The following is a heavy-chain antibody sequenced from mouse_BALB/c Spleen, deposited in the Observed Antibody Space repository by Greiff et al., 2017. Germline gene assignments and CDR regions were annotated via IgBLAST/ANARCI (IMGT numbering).Heavy chain of an antibody. Sequence: QVQLKESGPGLVQPSQSLSITCTVSGFSLTSYGVHWVRQSPGKGLEWLGVIWSGGSTDYNAAFISRLSISKDNSKSQVFFKMNSLQANDTAIYYCARKALRRGYYYAMDYWGQGTSVTVSS. D-gene: IGHD2-4*01. V-gene: IGHV2-2*02. CDR2: IWSGGST. CDR1: GFSLTSYG. CDR3: ARKALRRGYYYAMDY. J-gene: IGHJ4*01.